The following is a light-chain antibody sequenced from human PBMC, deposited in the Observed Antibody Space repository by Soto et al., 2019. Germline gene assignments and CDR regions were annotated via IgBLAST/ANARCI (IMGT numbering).Light chain of an antibody. V-gene: IGKV3-11*02. CDR1: QRVSSS. Sequence: EIVLTQSPATLSLSPGERATLSCRASQRVSSSLAWYQQKPGQAPRLLIYGASKRATGIPVRFSASGSGRDFSLTISSLEHGDFGVYSCQHRTNWACTFGHGTKLEFK. CDR2: GAS. J-gene: IGKJ2*02. CDR3: QHRTNWACT.